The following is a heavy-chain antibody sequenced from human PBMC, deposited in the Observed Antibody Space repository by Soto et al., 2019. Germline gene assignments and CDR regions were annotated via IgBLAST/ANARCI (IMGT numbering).Heavy chain of an antibody. J-gene: IGHJ4*02. CDR3: ARRGKDYDISGFDY. Sequence: SETLSLTCTVSGGSISSYYWSWIRQPPGKGLEWIGYIYYSGSTNYNPSLKSRVTISVDTSKNQFSLKLSSVTAADTAVYYCARRGKDYDISGFDYWGQGTLVPVSS. V-gene: IGHV4-59*08. D-gene: IGHD3-9*01. CDR1: GGSISSYY. CDR2: IYYSGST.